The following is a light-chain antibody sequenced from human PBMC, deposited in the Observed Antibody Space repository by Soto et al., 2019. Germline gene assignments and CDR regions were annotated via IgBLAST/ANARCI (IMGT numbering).Light chain of an antibody. J-gene: IGLJ2*01. CDR2: SNN. V-gene: IGLV1-44*01. CDR3: AAWDDSLIGVV. Sequence: QSVLTQPPSTSGTPGQRVNISCSGSSSNVGSNIVSWYQQLPGTAPKLLIYSNNQRPSGVPDRYSGSKSGASASLAISGLQSEDVGDYYCAAWDDSLIGVVFGGGTKLTVL. CDR1: SSNVGSNI.